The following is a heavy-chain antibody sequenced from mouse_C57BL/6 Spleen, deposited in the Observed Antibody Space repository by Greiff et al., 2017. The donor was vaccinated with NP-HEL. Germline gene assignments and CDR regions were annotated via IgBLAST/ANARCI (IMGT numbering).Heavy chain of an antibody. CDR1: GYTFTSYW. CDR3: ARHIRLHFDY. J-gene: IGHJ2*01. CDR2: IDPSDSYT. Sequence: QVQLQQPGAELVMPGASVKLSCKASGYTFTSYWMHWVKQRPGQGLEWIGEIDPSDSYTNYNQKFKGKSTLTVDKSSSTAYMQLSSLTSEDSAVYYCARHIRLHFDYWGQGTTLTVSS. V-gene: IGHV1-69*01. D-gene: IGHD2-4*01.